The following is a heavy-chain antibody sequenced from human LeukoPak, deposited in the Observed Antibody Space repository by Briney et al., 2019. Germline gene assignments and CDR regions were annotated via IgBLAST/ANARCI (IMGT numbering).Heavy chain of an antibody. CDR2: TRNKANSYTT. V-gene: IGHV3-72*01. D-gene: IGHD3-16*01. CDR1: GFTFSDHY. CDR3: ARGDYDYVWGTFGY. J-gene: IGHJ4*02. Sequence: PGGSLRLSCAASGFTFSDHYMDWVRQAPGKGLEWVGRTRNKANSYTTEYAASVKGRLTISRDDSKNSLYLQMNSLKTQDTAVYYCARGDYDYVWGTFGYWGQGTLVTVSS.